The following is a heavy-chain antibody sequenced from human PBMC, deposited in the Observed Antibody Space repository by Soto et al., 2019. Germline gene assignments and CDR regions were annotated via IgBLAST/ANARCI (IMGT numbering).Heavy chain of an antibody. D-gene: IGHD3-10*01. CDR1: GFTFSSYS. Sequence: GGSLRLSCAASGFTFSSYSMSWVRQAPGKGLEWVSGFRSGGDDETTYYADAVRGRSTISRDNSKNTLFLQMNSLRAEDTAIYYCAKKVNSGSGSQFFDYWGQGTLVTVSS. CDR2: FRSGGDDETT. CDR3: AKKVNSGSGSQFFDY. J-gene: IGHJ4*02. V-gene: IGHV3-23*01.